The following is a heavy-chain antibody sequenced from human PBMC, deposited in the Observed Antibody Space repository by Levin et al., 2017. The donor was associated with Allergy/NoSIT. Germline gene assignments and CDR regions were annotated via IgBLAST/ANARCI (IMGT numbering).Heavy chain of an antibody. J-gene: IGHJ4*02. CDR3: AHRKGGSFFDY. CDR2: IYWDNDK. CDR1: GFSLRSSEVA. D-gene: IGHD2-15*01. Sequence: QTLSLTCTFSGFSLRSSEVAVAWIRQPPGKALEWLALIYWDNDKRYSPSLKSRLTITRDTSRNQVVLTMTNMDPVDTATYYCAHRKGGSFFDYWGQGTLVTVSS. V-gene: IGHV2-5*02.